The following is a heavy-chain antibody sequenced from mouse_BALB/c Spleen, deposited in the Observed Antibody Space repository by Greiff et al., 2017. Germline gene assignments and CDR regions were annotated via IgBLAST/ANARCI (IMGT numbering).Heavy chain of an antibody. CDR2: IWAGGST. V-gene: IGHV2-9*02. J-gene: IGHJ3*01. D-gene: IGHD1-1*01. Sequence: VMLVESGPGLVAPSQSLSITCTVSGFSLTSYGVHWVRQPPGKGLEWLGVIWAGGSTNYNSALMSRLSISKDNSKSQVFLKMNSLQTDDTAMYYCARDELGYYGSSPSWFAYWGQGTLVTVSA. CDR1: GFSLTSYG. CDR3: ARDELGYYGSSPSWFAY.